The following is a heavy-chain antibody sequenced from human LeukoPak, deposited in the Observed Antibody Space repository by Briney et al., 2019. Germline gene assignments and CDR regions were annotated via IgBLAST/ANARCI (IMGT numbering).Heavy chain of an antibody. V-gene: IGHV4-61*02. Sequence: PSQTLSLTCTVSGGSISSGSYYWSWIRQPAGKGLEWIGRIYTSGSTNYNPSLKSRVTISVDTSKNQFSLNLSSVTAADTAVYYCAGRSGINWFDPWGQGTLVTVSS. D-gene: IGHD3-3*01. CDR2: IYTSGST. CDR1: GGSISSGSYY. J-gene: IGHJ5*02. CDR3: AGRSGINWFDP.